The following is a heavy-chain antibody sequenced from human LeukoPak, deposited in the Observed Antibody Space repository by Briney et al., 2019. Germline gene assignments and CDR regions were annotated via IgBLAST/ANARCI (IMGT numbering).Heavy chain of an antibody. CDR2: ISNSGNT. CDR3: ARLNYYGSGTYYWFDP. D-gene: IGHD3-10*01. CDR1: GVSISSYY. V-gene: IGHV4-59*01. Sequence: SETLSLTCTVSGVSISSYYWSWIRQPPGKGLEWIGYISNSGNTNYNPSLKSRVTISVDTSKNQFPLKLSSVTAADTAVYYCARLNYYGSGTYYWFDPWGQGTPVTVSS. J-gene: IGHJ5*02.